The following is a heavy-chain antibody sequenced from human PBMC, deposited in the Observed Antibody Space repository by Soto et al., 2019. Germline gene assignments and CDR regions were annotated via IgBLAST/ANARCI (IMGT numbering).Heavy chain of an antibody. J-gene: IGHJ6*03. CDR2: IKQDGSEK. D-gene: IGHD3-3*01. CDR1: GFTFSSYW. Sequence: PGWSLRLSCAASGFTFSSYWMSWVRQAPGKGLEWVANIKQDGSEKYYVDSVKGRFTISRDNAKNSLYLQMNSLRAEDTAVYYCARALEGYDFWSGYYSYYMDVWGKGTTVTVSS. CDR3: ARALEGYDFWSGYYSYYMDV. V-gene: IGHV3-7*01.